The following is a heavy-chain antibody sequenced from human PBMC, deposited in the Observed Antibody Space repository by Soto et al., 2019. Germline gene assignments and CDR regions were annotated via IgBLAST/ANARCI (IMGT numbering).Heavy chain of an antibody. CDR2: IYYSGST. CDR3: ARDHRGGFDP. Sequence: QVQLQDSGPGLVKPSETLSLTCTVSGGSISSYYWSWIRQPPGKGLEWIGYIYYSGSTNYNPSLKSRVTISVDTSKNQFSLKLSSVTAADTAVYYCARDHRGGFDPWGQGTLVTVSS. CDR1: GGSISSYY. V-gene: IGHV4-59*01. J-gene: IGHJ5*02. D-gene: IGHD3-22*01.